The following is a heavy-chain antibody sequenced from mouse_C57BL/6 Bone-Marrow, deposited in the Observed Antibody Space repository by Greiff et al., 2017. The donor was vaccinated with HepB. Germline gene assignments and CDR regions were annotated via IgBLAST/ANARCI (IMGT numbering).Heavy chain of an antibody. V-gene: IGHV1-66*01. Sequence: QVQLKESGPELVKPGASVKISCKASGYSFTSYYIHWVKQRPGQGLEWIGWIYTGSGNTKYNEKFKGKATLTADTSSSTAYMQLSSLTSEDSAVYYCARDYDDPKDYWGQGTSVTVSS. CDR1: GYSFTSYY. J-gene: IGHJ4*01. CDR2: IYTGSGNT. CDR3: ARDYDDPKDY. D-gene: IGHD2-4*01.